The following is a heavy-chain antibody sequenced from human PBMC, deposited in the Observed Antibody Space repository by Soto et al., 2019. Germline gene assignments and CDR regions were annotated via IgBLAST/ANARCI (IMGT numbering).Heavy chain of an antibody. J-gene: IGHJ6*02. V-gene: IGHV3-21*01. CDR3: AREKCSSTSCNHGMDV. CDR1: AFTVNNFP. CDR2: ITTTSTYK. Sequence: PWWCLRLSCVSYAFTVNNFPMHWVRQAPGKGLQWLASITTTSTYKYYADSVKGRFSISRDNAKNSLYLELTNLRSEDTAVYYCAREKCSSTSCNHGMDVWGLGTTVTVSS. D-gene: IGHD2-2*01.